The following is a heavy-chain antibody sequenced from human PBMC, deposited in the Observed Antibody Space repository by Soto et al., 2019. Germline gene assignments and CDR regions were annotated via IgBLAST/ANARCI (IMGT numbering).Heavy chain of an antibody. V-gene: IGHV3-23*01. CDR3: AKSRTGYYHFHY. Sequence: GGSLRLSCAASGFTFSDYAMSWVRQAPGKGLEWVSTISGSGGSTYYADSVKGRFTISRDDSKNTVYLLMNSLRAEDTAVYNCAKSRTGYYHFHYWGQGTLVTVSS. D-gene: IGHD3-9*01. CDR2: ISGSGGST. CDR1: GFTFSDYA. J-gene: IGHJ4*02.